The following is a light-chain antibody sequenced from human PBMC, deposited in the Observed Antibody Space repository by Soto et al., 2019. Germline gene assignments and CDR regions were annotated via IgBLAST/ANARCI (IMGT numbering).Light chain of an antibody. CDR2: GAS. CDR1: QSVSSNY. J-gene: IGKJ2*01. Sequence: IALTHSPGTLSLYPGERATLPCSASQSVSSNYLAWYQHKPGQAPRLLICGASSRATGIPDRFSGSGSGTDFTLTISRLEPEDSAVYYCQQYGNSPMYTFGQGTKVDIK. CDR3: QQYGNSPMYT. V-gene: IGKV3-20*01.